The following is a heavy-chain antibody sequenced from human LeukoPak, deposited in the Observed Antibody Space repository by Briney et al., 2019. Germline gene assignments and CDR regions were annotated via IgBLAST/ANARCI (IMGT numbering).Heavy chain of an antibody. CDR3: ANSRTGYGLLDV. CDR1: GFTFRSHW. V-gene: IGHV3-7*01. CDR2: IKQDGIEK. Sequence: GGSLRLSCGASGFTFRSHWMSWVRQAPGKGLEWVANIKQDGIEKLYVDSVKGRFTISRDNAKNTLYLQMNSLRVEDTAVYNCANSRTGYGLLDVWGEGTTVTVS. D-gene: IGHD5-18*01. J-gene: IGHJ6*02.